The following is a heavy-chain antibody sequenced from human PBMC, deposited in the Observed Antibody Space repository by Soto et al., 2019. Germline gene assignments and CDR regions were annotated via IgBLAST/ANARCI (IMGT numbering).Heavy chain of an antibody. J-gene: IGHJ6*02. D-gene: IGHD4-17*01. Sequence: GESLQISCKGSGYSFTRYWFGWLRQMLGKSLEWMGIIYPGDSDTRYSPSFQGQVTISADKSISTAYLQWSSLKASDTAMYYCARLTNGGATTVVTRVSVSYGKYVWGQGTTVTVSS. CDR2: IYPGDSDT. V-gene: IGHV5-51*01. CDR3: ARLTNGGATTVVTRVSVSYGKYV. CDR1: GYSFTRYW.